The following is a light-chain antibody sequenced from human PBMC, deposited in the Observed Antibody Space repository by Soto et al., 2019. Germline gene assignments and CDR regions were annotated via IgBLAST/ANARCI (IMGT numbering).Light chain of an antibody. CDR3: CSYAGTGVDYYV. Sequence: QAVLTQPRSVSGSPGQSVSISCTGTNSDVGGYNYLSWYQQYPGKAPKLIIFEVNKRPSGVPNRFSGSKSGNTASLTISALQADDEADYYCCSYAGTGVDYYVFGSGTKVTVL. CDR2: EVN. V-gene: IGLV2-11*01. CDR1: NSDVGGYNY. J-gene: IGLJ1*01.